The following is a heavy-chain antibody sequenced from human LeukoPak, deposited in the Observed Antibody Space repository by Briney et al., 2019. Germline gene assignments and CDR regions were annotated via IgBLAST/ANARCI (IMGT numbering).Heavy chain of an antibody. V-gene: IGHV4-39*07. Sequence: SETLSLTCTVSDGSISSNSYYWGWIRQPPGKGLEWIGSISYSGRTYYNPSLESRVTISVDASKNQFSLELNSVTAADTAVYYCARTPSSGLHHWLDWGQGTLVTVSS. CDR3: ARTPSSGLHHWLD. CDR2: ISYSGRT. J-gene: IGHJ4*02. CDR1: DGSISSNSYY. D-gene: IGHD6-19*01.